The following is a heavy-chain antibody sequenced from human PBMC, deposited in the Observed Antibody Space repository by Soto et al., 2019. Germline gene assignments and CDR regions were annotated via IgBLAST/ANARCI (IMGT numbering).Heavy chain of an antibody. CDR2: IFHTGGT. J-gene: IGHJ4*02. D-gene: IGHD6-25*01. CDR3: ARVFSSGSGWMYYFDF. Sequence: QVQLQESGPGLVKPSETLSLTCTVSSDSIAGETWWSWVRQPPGMGLEWIGEIFHTGGTNYNPSLKGRVTMEVDNSKNQFSLKLISATAADTAVYYCARVFSSGSGWMYYFDFWGQGTLVSVSS. V-gene: IGHV4-4*02. CDR1: SDSIAGETW.